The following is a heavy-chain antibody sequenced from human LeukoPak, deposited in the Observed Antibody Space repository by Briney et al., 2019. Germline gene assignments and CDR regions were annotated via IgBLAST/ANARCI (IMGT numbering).Heavy chain of an antibody. D-gene: IGHD5-24*01. CDR2: ITGGGDTT. CDR1: GFTFSSYG. J-gene: IGHJ4*02. CDR3: AKNREFLYYFDY. Sequence: PGGSLRLSCAASGFTFSSYGMTWVRQAPGKGLEWVSAITGGGDTTYYADSVKGRFTISRDNSKNTLYLQMNSLRAEDTAVYYCAKNREFLYYFDYWGQGTLVTVSS. V-gene: IGHV3-23*01.